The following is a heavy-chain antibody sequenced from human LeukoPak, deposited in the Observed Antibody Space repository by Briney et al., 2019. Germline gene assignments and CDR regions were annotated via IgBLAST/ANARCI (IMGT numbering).Heavy chain of an antibody. Sequence: GSPKISCKASGYSFDSYWIAWVRQMPGKGLEWMGIIYYGDSHTRDGPSFQGQVTISADKSITTAYLQWSSLKASDTAMYYCARLTLSRAGGDCFDIWGQGTMVGVSS. CDR2: IYYGDSHT. CDR1: GYSFDSYW. CDR3: ARLTLSRAGGDCFDI. V-gene: IGHV5-51*01. D-gene: IGHD2-21*01. J-gene: IGHJ3*02.